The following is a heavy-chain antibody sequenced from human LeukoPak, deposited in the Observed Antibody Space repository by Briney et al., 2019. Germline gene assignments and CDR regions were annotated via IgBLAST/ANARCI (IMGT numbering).Heavy chain of an antibody. CDR3: AKDPDCTSGICYTFFDY. D-gene: IGHD2-8*01. CDR2: INSDGSST. J-gene: IGHJ4*02. V-gene: IGHV3-74*01. CDR1: GFTFSSYW. Sequence: GGSLRLSCAASGFTFSSYWMHCVRQAPGRGLVWVSHINSDGSSTTYADSVKGRFTISRDNSKNTLYLQMNSLRAEDTAVYYCAKDPDCTSGICYTFFDYWGQGTLVTVSS.